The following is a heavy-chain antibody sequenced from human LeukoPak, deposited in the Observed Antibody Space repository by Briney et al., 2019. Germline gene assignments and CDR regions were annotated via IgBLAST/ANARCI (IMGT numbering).Heavy chain of an antibody. D-gene: IGHD6-6*01. CDR3: ARQRHSSSSINFYYYYYMDV. Sequence: PSVTLSLTCTVSGVSISSRSYYWRSIRQPPGKGLEWIGSICYSGSTYYNPAVKSRVTISVDTSKNHFSLKLSSVTAADTAVYYCARQRHSSSSINFYYYYYMDVWGKGTTVTVSS. CDR2: ICYSGST. CDR1: GVSISSRSYY. V-gene: IGHV4-39*02. J-gene: IGHJ6*03.